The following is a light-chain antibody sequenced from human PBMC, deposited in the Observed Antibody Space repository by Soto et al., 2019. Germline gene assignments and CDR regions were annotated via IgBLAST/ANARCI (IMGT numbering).Light chain of an antibody. CDR2: EVS. V-gene: IGLV2-14*01. J-gene: IGLJ2*01. CDR3: SSYTNSSTLV. CDR1: SSDVGGYNY. Sequence: QSALTQPASVSGSPGQSITISCTGTSSDVGGYNYVSWYQQYPGKAPKLMIFEVSSRPSGVSNRFSGSKSGNTASLTISGLQVGDEADHYCSSYTNSSTLVFGGGTKLTVL.